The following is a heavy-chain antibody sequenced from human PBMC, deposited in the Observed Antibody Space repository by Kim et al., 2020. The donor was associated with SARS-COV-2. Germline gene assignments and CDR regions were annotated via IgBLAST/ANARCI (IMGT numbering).Heavy chain of an antibody. CDR1: AYSFSSYW. V-gene: IGHV5-51*01. Sequence: GESLKISCWSSAYSFSSYWIGWVRQMPGKGLEWMGIIYPGDSDTRYSPSLQGQVIISADKSISTAYLQWSSLKASDTAMYYCARGRGWNTGSSFDFWGQGTLVTVSS. J-gene: IGHJ4*02. D-gene: IGHD1-1*01. CDR2: IYPGDSDT. CDR3: ARGRGWNTGSSFDF.